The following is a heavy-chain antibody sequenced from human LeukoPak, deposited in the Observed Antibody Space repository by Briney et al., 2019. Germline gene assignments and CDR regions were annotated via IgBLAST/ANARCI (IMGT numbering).Heavy chain of an antibody. V-gene: IGHV3-30*04. CDR2: ISYDGSNK. J-gene: IGHJ6*03. CDR1: GFTFSSYA. CDR3: ARVYGDYYYYYRDV. D-gene: IGHD4-17*01. Sequence: GGSLRLSCAASGFTFSSYAMHWVRQAPGKGLEWVAVISYDGSNKYYADSVKGRFTISRDNSKNTLYLQVNSVRAEDRSVYYCARVYGDYYYYYRDVGGKGPTVTVSS.